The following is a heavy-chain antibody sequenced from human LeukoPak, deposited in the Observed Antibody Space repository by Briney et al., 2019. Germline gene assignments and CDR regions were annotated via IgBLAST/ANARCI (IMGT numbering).Heavy chain of an antibody. CDR1: GGSFSGYY. D-gene: IGHD6-13*01. V-gene: IGHV4-59*01. Sequence: SETLSLTCAVYGGSFSGYYWSWMRQPPGKGLEWIGYIYYSGSTNYNPSLKSRVTISVDTSKNQFSLKLSSVTAADTAVYYCARAERSSWPHYYYYYMDVWGKGTTVTVSS. CDR3: ARAERSSWPHYYYYYMDV. CDR2: IYYSGST. J-gene: IGHJ6*03.